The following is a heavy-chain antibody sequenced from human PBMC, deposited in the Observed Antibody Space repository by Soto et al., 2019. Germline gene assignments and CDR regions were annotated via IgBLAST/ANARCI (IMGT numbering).Heavy chain of an antibody. Sequence: GASVKVSCKASGYTFTSYYMHWVRQAPGQGLEWMGIINPSGGSTSYAQKFQGRVTMTRDTSTSTVYMELSSLRSEDTAVYYCATRASDIVLMVYAMAYWGQGTLVTVSS. V-gene: IGHV1-46*01. D-gene: IGHD2-8*01. CDR3: ATRASDIVLMVYAMAY. J-gene: IGHJ4*02. CDR1: GYTFTSYY. CDR2: INPSGGST.